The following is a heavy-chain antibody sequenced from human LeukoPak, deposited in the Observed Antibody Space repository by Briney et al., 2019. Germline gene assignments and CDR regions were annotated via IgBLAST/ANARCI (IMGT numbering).Heavy chain of an antibody. CDR1: GHTFTGYY. CDR2: INPNSGGT. V-gene: IGHV1-2*04. D-gene: IGHD3-10*01. J-gene: IGHJ5*02. Sequence: ASVKVSCKASGHTFTGYYMHWVRQAPGQGLEWMGWINPNSGGTNYAQKFQGWVTMTRDTSISTAYMELSRLRSDDTAVYYCARGEVGSGSYYKESWFDPWGQGTLVTVSS. CDR3: ARGEVGSGSYYKESWFDP.